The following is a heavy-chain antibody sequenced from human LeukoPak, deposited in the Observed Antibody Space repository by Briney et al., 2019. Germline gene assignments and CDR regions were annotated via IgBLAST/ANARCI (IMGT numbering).Heavy chain of an antibody. Sequence: SETLSLTCAVSTYSITSGFYWGWVRQPPGKGLDWIGNVYQSGSTYYNSSLQSRVTILVDTSKNLFSLKLSSVTAADTAVYYCARESVDWFDPWGQGTLVTVSS. CDR3: ARESVDWFDP. V-gene: IGHV4-38-2*02. J-gene: IGHJ5*02. CDR2: VYQSGST. CDR1: TYSITSGFY.